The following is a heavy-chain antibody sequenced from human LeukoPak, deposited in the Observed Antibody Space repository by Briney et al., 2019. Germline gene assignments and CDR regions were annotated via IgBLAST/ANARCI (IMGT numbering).Heavy chain of an antibody. CDR2: ISGSGDST. V-gene: IGHV3-23*01. J-gene: IGHJ3*02. Sequence: GGSLRLSCAASGFTFSSYAMSWVRQAPGKGLEWVSAISGSGDSTYYADSVKGRFTISRDNSKNTLYLQMYTLRAEDTAVYYCAKDRFGYNWTDAFDIWGQGTMVTVSS. CDR3: AKDRFGYNWTDAFDI. CDR1: GFTFSSYA. D-gene: IGHD1-1*01.